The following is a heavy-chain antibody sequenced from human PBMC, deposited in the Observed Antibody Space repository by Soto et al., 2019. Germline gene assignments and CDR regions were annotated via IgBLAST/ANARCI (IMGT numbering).Heavy chain of an antibody. D-gene: IGHD1-26*01. Sequence: SETLSLTCAVYGGSFSGYDWSWIRQPPGKGLEWIGEINHSGSTNYNPSLKSRVTISVDTSKNQFSLKLSSVTAADTAVYYCARGLGRHPFDYWGQGTLVTVSS. V-gene: IGHV4-34*01. CDR2: INHSGST. CDR3: ARGLGRHPFDY. CDR1: GGSFSGYD. J-gene: IGHJ4*02.